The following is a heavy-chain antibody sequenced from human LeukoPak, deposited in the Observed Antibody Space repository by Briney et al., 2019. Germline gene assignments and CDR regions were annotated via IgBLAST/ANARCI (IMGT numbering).Heavy chain of an antibody. CDR2: INHSGCT. V-gene: IGHV4-34*01. D-gene: IGHD3-10*01. J-gene: IGHJ4*02. Sequence: SETLSLTCAVYGRSLSGYYWRWIRPPPRKGREWIGEINHSGCTNYNPSLKSRVTISVDTSKSQFSLKLSSVTAADTAVFYCARGSAGSPLTFWGQGTLVTVPS. CDR3: ARGSAGSPLTF. CDR1: GRSLSGYY.